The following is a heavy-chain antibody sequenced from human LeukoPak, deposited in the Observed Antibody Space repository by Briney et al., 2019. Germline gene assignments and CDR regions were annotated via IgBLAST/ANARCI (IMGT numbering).Heavy chain of an antibody. CDR1: GFTFSSYA. CDR3: AKVSRNYYDSSGYAFDI. D-gene: IGHD3-22*01. Sequence: PGGSLRLSCTTSGFTFSSYAMSWVRQAPGKGLEWVSAVSGRGGSTYYTSSLKGRFTISRDNSKNTLYLQMNSLRAEDTAVYYCAKVSRNYYDSSGYAFDIWGQGTVVTVSS. J-gene: IGHJ3*02. CDR2: VSGRGGST. V-gene: IGHV3-23*01.